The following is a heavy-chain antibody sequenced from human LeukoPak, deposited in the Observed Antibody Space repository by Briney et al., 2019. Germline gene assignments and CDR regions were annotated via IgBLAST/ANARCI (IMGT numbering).Heavy chain of an antibody. CDR2: IIPILGIA. J-gene: IGHJ4*02. CDR3: ARESYGSGSYYADY. V-gene: IGHV1-69*04. D-gene: IGHD3-10*01. Sequence: SVKVSCKASGGTFSSYAISWVRQAPGQGLEWMGRIIPILGIANYAQKFQGRVTITADKSTSTAYMELSSLRSEDTAVSYCARESYGSGSYYADYWGQGTLVTVSS. CDR1: GGTFSSYA.